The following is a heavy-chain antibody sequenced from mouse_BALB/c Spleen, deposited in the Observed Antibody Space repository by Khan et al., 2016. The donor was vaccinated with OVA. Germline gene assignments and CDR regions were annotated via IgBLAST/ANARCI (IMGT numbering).Heavy chain of an antibody. J-gene: IGHJ3*01. CDR1: GFNIKDYY. CDR2: IDPENGNT. CDR3: ARGGYGNYWFAY. D-gene: IGHD2-1*01. V-gene: IGHV14-1*02. Sequence: VQLQQSGAELVRPGALVKLSCKASGFNIKDYYMHWVKQRPEQGLEWIGWIDPENGNTIYDPKFQGKASITADTSSHTAYLQLSSLTSEDTDVYYCARGGYGNYWFAYWGQGTLVTVSA.